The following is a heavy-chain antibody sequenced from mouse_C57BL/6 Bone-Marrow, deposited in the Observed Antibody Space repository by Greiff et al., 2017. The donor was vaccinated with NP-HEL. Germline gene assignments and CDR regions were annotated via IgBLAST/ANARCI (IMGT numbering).Heavy chain of an antibody. CDR1: GYTFTEYT. CDR3: ARHGYYYGSSYAVLYFDY. V-gene: IGHV1-62-2*01. J-gene: IGHJ2*01. CDR2: FYPGSGSI. D-gene: IGHD1-1*01. Sequence: VQLQESGAELVKPGASVKLSCKASGYTFTEYTIHWVKQRSGQGLEWIGWFYPGSGSIKYNEKFKDKATLTADKSSSTVYMELSRLTSEDSAVYFCARHGYYYGSSYAVLYFDYWGQGTTLTVSS.